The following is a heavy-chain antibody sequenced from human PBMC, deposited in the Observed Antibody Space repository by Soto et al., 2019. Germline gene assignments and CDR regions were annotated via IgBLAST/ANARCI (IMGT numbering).Heavy chain of an antibody. CDR3: ARDGSPYYYDSSGYYSYYFDY. CDR1: GFTFSSYA. Sequence: QVQLVESGGGVVQPGRSLRLSCAASGFTFSSYAMHWVRQAPGKGLEWVAFISYDGSNKYYADSVKGRFTISRDNSKNTLYLKMNSLRAEDTAVYYCARDGSPYYYDSSGYYSYYFDYWGQGTLVTVSS. D-gene: IGHD3-22*01. V-gene: IGHV3-30-3*01. J-gene: IGHJ4*02. CDR2: ISYDGSNK.